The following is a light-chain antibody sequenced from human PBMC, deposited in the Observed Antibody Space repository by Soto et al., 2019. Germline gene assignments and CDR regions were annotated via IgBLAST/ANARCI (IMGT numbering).Light chain of an antibody. V-gene: IGKV2-30*02. CDR1: HSFVLRPGKTY. CDR3: MQHTHWPHT. J-gene: IGKJ5*01. Sequence: EVAMTESPPSLPITPGRPAPVFCSSIHSFVLRPGKTYFSWYQQRPGQPPRRLVYDVSDRASGVPDRFSGSGSDTDFTLKISRVEAEDVGIYYCMQHTHWPHTFGQGTRLEIK. CDR2: DVS.